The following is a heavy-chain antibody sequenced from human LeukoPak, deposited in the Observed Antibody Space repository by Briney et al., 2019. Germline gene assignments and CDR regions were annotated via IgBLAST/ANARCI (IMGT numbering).Heavy chain of an antibody. V-gene: IGHV3-30*04. CDR3: ARDQTLYYDSSGYFGR. J-gene: IGHJ4*02. Sequence: GGSLRLSCAASGFTFSSYAMHWVRQAPGKGLEWVAVISYDGSNKYYADSVKGRFTISRDNSKNTLYLQMNSLRAEDTAVYYCARDQTLYYDSSGYFGRWGQGTLVTVSS. CDR1: GFTFSSYA. D-gene: IGHD3-22*01. CDR2: ISYDGSNK.